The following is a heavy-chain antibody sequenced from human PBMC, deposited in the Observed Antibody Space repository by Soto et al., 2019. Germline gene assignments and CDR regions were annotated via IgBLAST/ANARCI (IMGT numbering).Heavy chain of an antibody. D-gene: IGHD2-2*01. CDR2: ISAYNGNT. V-gene: IGHV1-18*01. CDR1: GYTFTSYG. Sequence: QVQLVQSGAEVKKPGASVKVSCKASGYTFTSYGISWVRQAPGQGLEWMGWISAYNGNTNYAQKLQGRVTMTTDTSTSTAYMELRRLRSDDTAVYYCARDYQGYCSSTSCLPDYWGQGTLVTVSS. CDR3: ARDYQGYCSSTSCLPDY. J-gene: IGHJ4*02.